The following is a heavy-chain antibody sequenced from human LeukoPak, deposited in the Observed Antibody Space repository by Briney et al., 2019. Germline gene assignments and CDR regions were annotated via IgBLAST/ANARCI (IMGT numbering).Heavy chain of an antibody. CDR1: GGSISSGSYY. D-gene: IGHD4/OR15-4a*01. V-gene: IGHV4-61*02. CDR2: IYINGRT. CDR3: AREFYGGQPAF. Sequence: SQTLSLTCTVSGGSISSGSYYWSWIRQPAGKGLEWIGRIYINGRTNYNPSLKSRVSMSRDTSKNQFSLKLTFVTAADTAVYFCAREFYGGQPAFWGQGTLVTVSS. J-gene: IGHJ4*02.